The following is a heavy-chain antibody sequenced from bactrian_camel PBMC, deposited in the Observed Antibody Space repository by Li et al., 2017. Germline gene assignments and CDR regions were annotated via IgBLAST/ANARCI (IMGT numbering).Heavy chain of an antibody. V-gene: IGHV3S40*01. J-gene: IGHJ4*01. CDR2: ITASSTT. D-gene: IGHD7*01. CDR1: GFPFSANH. CDR3: AKGRPRLGLVAADLD. Sequence: QLVESGGGEAQPGGSLRLSCVASGFPFSANHMSWVRQAPGRGLEWVSSITASSTTSYSNSVRGRFTISRDNAKNTLYLQLDSLTTEDTATYHCAKGRPRLGLVAADLDRGQGTQVTVS.